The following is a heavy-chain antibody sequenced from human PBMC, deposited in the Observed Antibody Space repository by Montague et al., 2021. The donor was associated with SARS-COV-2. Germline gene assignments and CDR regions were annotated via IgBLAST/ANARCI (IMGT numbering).Heavy chain of an antibody. D-gene: IGHD2-21*01. V-gene: IGHV4-59*02. CDR2: FYSIGST. J-gene: IGHJ4*02. Sequence: SETLSLTCTVSGASVGSFDWGWIRQSPGKGLEWIGYFYSIGSTDYNPSLKSRATMSIDTSKNQFSLKVSSVTAADTAVYYCARHPIASLPLVYWGQGTLVTVS. CDR1: GASVGSFD. CDR3: ARHPIASLPLVY.